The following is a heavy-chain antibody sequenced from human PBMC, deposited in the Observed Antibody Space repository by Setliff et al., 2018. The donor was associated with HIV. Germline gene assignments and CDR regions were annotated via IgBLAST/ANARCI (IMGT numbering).Heavy chain of an antibody. CDR3: ATDLSSGYFYFNFHF. J-gene: IGHJ1*01. CDR1: GYTLTELS. Sequence: PSVKVSCKVSGYTLTELSIHWVLQAPGKGLEWMGGFDHEDGEIIYAQKFQGTFTMTEDKSTDTVYMELSSLKSEDTAVYYCATDLSSGYFYFNFHFWGQGTLVTVSS. CDR2: FDHEDGEI. D-gene: IGHD3-22*01. V-gene: IGHV1-24*01.